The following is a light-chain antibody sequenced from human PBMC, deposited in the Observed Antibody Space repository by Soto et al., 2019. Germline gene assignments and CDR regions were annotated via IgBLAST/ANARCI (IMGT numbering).Light chain of an antibody. CDR2: AAS. V-gene: IGKV1-27*01. Sequence: DIQMTQSPSSLSAYVGDRVTITCRASQAISNNLAWYQQKAGKVPKLLIYAASTLQSGVPSRFSGSGSGTYFTLTISSLQPEDVATYYWQKYNSAPLTFGGGTKVEIK. CDR3: QKYNSAPLT. CDR1: QAISNN. J-gene: IGKJ4*01.